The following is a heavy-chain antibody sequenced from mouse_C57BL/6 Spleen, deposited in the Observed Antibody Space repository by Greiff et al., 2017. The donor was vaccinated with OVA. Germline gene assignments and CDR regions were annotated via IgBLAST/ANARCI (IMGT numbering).Heavy chain of an antibody. D-gene: IGHD2-4*01. J-gene: IGHJ3*01. V-gene: IGHV1-80*01. CDR1: GYAFSSYW. CDR3: ARGRISDYDAY. CDR2: IYPGDGDT. Sequence: VQLQQSGAELVKPGASVKISCKASGYAFSSYWMNWVKQRPGKGLEWIGQIYPGDGDTNYNGKFKGKATLTADKSSSTAYMQLSSLTSEDAAVDFCARGRISDYDAYWGQGTLVTVSA.